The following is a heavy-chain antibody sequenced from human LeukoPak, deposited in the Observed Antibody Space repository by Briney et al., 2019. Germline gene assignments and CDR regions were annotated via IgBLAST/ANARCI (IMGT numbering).Heavy chain of an antibody. CDR2: ISYDGSNK. J-gene: IGHJ3*02. CDR3: AKVPISSHPSDAFDI. Sequence: PGRSLRLSCAASGFTFSSYGMPWVRQAPGKGLEWVAVISYDGSNKYYADSVKGRFTISRDNSKNTLYLQMNSLRAEDTAVYYCAKVPISSHPSDAFDIWGQGTMVTVSS. CDR1: GFTFSSYG. D-gene: IGHD3-3*02. V-gene: IGHV3-30*18.